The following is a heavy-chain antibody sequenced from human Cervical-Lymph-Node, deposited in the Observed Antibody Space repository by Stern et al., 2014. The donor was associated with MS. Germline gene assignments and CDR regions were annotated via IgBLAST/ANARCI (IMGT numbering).Heavy chain of an antibody. CDR2: LSNEGSKQ. CDR1: GFIFSSYA. D-gene: IGHD2-15*01. Sequence: QVQLVQSGGGVVQPGRSLRLSCAASGFIFSSYAMHWVRQAPGKGLDWVVFLSNEGSKQFYADSVKGRFTISRDNSNNTLYLQMNSLRPEDTAVYYCARDTCRGGGCYFRYWGQGILITVSS. J-gene: IGHJ4*02. V-gene: IGHV3-30-3*01. CDR3: ARDTCRGGGCYFRY.